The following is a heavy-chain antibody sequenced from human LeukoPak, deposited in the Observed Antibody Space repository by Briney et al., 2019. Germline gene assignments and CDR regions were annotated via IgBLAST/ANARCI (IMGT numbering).Heavy chain of an antibody. CDR3: ARVSPVTVAGFDY. Sequence: PSETLSLTCTVSGDSISGYSWNWIRQPAGEGLEWIGRIYTSGSTNYNPSLNSRVTMSVDTSKNRFSLRLFSVTAADTVVYYCARVSPVTVAGFDYWGQGTLVAVSS. J-gene: IGHJ4*02. V-gene: IGHV4-4*07. D-gene: IGHD6-19*01. CDR2: IYTSGST. CDR1: GDSISGYS.